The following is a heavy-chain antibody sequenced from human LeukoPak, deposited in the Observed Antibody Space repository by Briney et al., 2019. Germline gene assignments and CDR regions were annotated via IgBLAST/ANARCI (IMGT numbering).Heavy chain of an antibody. V-gene: IGHV4-59*08. J-gene: IGHJ4*02. Sequence: NTSETLSLTCTVSGGSISSYYWSWIRQPPGKGLEWIGYIYYSGSTNYNPSLKSRVTISVDTSKNQFSLKLSPVTAADTAVYYCARLHDGYRYGADYWGQGTLVTVSS. D-gene: IGHD5-18*01. CDR1: GGSISSYY. CDR2: IYYSGST. CDR3: ARLHDGYRYGADY.